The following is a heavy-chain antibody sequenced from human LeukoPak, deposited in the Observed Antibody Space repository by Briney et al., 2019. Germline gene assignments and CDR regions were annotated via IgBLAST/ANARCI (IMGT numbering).Heavy chain of an antibody. D-gene: IGHD6-13*01. J-gene: IGHJ4*02. CDR2: INPSSGST. V-gene: IGHV1-46*01. CDR1: GYTFTSYY. Sequence: GASVKVSCKASGYTFTSYYMHWVRQAPGQGLEWMGIINPSSGSTRFAQMFQDRVTMTRDTSTSAVYMELSSLTSEDTAMYYCARTYSSSWSYCDSWGQGTLVTVSS. CDR3: ARTYSSSWSYCDS.